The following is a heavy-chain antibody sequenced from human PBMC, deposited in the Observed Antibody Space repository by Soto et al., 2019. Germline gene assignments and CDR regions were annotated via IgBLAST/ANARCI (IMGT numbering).Heavy chain of an antibody. D-gene: IGHD6-13*01. CDR3: ARLPALIAAAGTVLDY. Sequence: SETLSLTCTVSGGSISSYYWSWIRQPPGKGLEWIGYIYYSGSTNYNPSLKSRVTISVDTSKNQFSLKLTSVTAADTAVYYCARLPALIAAAGTVLDYWGQGTLVTVSS. J-gene: IGHJ4*02. CDR1: GGSISSYY. V-gene: IGHV4-59*12. CDR2: IYYSGST.